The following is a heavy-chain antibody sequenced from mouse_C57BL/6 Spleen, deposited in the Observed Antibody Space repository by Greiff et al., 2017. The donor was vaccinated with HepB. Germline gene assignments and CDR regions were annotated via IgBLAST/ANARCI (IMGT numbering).Heavy chain of an antibody. J-gene: IGHJ1*03. V-gene: IGHV5-9*01. Sequence: EVKLEESGGGLVKPGGSLKLSCAASGFTFSSYTMSWVRQTPEKRLEWVATISGGGGNTYYPDSVKGRFTISRDNAKNTLYLQMSSLRSEDTALYYGARHRWDEGYFDVWGTGTTVTVSS. D-gene: IGHD4-1*01. CDR3: ARHRWDEGYFDV. CDR1: GFTFSSYT. CDR2: ISGGGGNT.